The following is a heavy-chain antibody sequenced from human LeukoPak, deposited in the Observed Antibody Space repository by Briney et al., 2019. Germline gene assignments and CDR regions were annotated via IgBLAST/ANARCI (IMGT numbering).Heavy chain of an antibody. CDR1: GYTFTSYY. J-gene: IGHJ4*02. CDR3: ATGALGIVGFSY. Sequence: ASVKVSCKASGYTFTSYYMHWVRQAPGKGLEWMGGFDPEDGETIYAQKFQGRVTMTEDTSTDTAYMELSSLRSEDTAVYYCATGALGIVGFSYWGQGTLVTVSS. CDR2: FDPEDGET. D-gene: IGHD1-26*01. V-gene: IGHV1-24*01.